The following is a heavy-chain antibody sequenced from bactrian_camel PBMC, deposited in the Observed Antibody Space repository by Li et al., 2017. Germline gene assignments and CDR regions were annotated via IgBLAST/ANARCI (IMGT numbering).Heavy chain of an antibody. D-gene: IGHD5*01. Sequence: HVQLVESGGGLVQPGGSLRISCNASGFIFSSAYISRVRQAPGKGLEWVSGIFDDGRYTYYADSVKGRFTISRDNAKNTLYLQMNSLKPEDTAVYYCAADPSRELWVGYPPYKYWGQGTQVTVS. CDR1: GFIFSSAY. V-gene: IGHV3S6*01. J-gene: IGHJ4*01. CDR2: IFDDGRYT. CDR3: AADPSRELWVGYPPYKY.